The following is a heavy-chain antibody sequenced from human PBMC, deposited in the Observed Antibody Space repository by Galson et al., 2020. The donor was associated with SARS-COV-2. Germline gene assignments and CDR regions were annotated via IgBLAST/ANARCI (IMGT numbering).Heavy chain of an antibody. J-gene: IGHJ3*01. CDR1: GDRVSSNRAA. CDR2: TYYRYKWYN. V-gene: IGHV6-1*01. CDR3: AARIAASCSDAFDV. Sequence: ASESLSLTCPLSGDRVSSNRAAWNWIRQSPSRGLEWPGRTYYRYKWYNDYAASVKSRITINADTSKNQYSLQLNSVTPEDTAVYYCAARIAASCSDAFDVWGQGTMVTVSS. D-gene: IGHD6-13*01.